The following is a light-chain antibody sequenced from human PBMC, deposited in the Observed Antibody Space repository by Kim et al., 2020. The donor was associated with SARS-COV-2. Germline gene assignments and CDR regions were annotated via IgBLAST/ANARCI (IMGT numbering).Light chain of an antibody. V-gene: IGKV3-15*01. CDR3: RQYNNWPRGT. CDR1: QSVSSN. CDR2: GAS. Sequence: EIVMTQSPATLSVSPGERATLSCRASQSVSSNLACYQHKPGQPPRVLIYGASSRATGSPARFSGSGSGTEFTLPISSLQSEDFAVYYCRQYNNWPRGTFGQGTKVDIK. J-gene: IGKJ1*01.